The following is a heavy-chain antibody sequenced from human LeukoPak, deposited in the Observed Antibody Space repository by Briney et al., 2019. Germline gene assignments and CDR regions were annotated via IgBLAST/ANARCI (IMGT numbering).Heavy chain of an antibody. CDR2: IHYSGNT. J-gene: IGHJ4*02. CDR3: ARLGAGPTYYDFWSGYSSFYFDY. CDR1: GVSTSSSNFY. V-gene: IGHV4-39*01. Sequence: SETLSLTCTVSGVSTSSSNFYWGWIRQPPGMGLEWIGGIHYSGNTYYNPSLKSRVTISIDTSKNQFSLKLSSVTAADTAVYYCARLGAGPTYYDFWSGYSSFYFDYWGQGTLVTVSS. D-gene: IGHD3-3*01.